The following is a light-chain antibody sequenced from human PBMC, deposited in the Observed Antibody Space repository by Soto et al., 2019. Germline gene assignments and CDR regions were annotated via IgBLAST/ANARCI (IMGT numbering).Light chain of an antibody. CDR3: QQRSNVTWIT. V-gene: IGKV3D-20*02. Sequence: LFAQSPVTLYLSPKESSTLSCRASQSVRSNYLAWYQQKPGQAPRLLIYGASSRATGIPDRFSGSGSGTDFTLTINSLVPADFGVYYSQQRSNVTWITFDQGTRLEIK. J-gene: IGKJ5*01. CDR2: GAS. CDR1: QSVRSNY.